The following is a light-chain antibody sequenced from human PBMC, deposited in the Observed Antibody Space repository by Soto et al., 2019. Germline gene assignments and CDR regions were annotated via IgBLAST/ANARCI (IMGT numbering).Light chain of an antibody. CDR2: DVS. Sequence: QSALTQPASLSGSPGQSITISCTRTSSDIGSYNYISWYQQHPGKAPKLMIFDVSYRPSGISDRFSGSKSGNTASLTISGLQPEDEADYYCSSYGASSTLFGGGTKLTVL. V-gene: IGLV2-14*03. J-gene: IGLJ2*01. CDR1: SSDIGSYNY. CDR3: SSYGASSTL.